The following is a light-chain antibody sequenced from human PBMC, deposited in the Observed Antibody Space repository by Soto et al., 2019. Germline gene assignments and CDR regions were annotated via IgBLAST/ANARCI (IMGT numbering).Light chain of an antibody. CDR1: QSVSSSY. CDR3: QQYGSSPPIT. CDR2: SAS. J-gene: IGKJ5*01. Sequence: EIVLTQSPGTLSLSPGERATLSCRASQSVSSSYLAWYQQKPGQAPRLLIYSASSRATGIPDRFSGSGSGTDFTLPISRLEPEDFAVYYCQQYGSSPPITFGQGTRLEIK. V-gene: IGKV3-20*01.